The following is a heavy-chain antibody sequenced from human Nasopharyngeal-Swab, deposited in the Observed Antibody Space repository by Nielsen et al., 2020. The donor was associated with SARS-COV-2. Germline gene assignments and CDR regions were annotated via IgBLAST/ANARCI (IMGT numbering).Heavy chain of an antibody. J-gene: IGHJ3*02. Sequence: SETLSLTCTVSGGSISSGGYYWSWIRQHPGKGLEWIGYIYYSGSTNYNPSLKSRVTISVDTSKNQFSLKLSSVTAADRAVYYCARDNTVVTSEGVDIWGQGTMVTVSS. CDR2: IYYSGST. V-gene: IGHV4-61*08. CDR1: GGSISSGGYY. CDR3: ARDNTVVTSEGVDI. D-gene: IGHD4-23*01.